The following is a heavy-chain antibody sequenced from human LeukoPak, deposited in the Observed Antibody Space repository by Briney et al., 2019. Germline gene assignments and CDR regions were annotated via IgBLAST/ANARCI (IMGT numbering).Heavy chain of an antibody. CDR3: ARSVVTATETFDY. J-gene: IGHJ4*02. CDR1: GFTFSYFY. Sequence: GGSLRLSCAASGFTFSYFYMTWIRQAPRKGLEWVSYISSSGSTIYYADSVKGRFTISRDNAKNSLYLQMNSLRAEDTAVYYCARSVVTATETFDYWGQGTLVTVSS. D-gene: IGHD2-15*01. CDR2: ISSSGSTI. V-gene: IGHV3-11*04.